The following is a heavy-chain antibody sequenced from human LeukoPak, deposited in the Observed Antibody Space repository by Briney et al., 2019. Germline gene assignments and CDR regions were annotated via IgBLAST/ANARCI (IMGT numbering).Heavy chain of an antibody. J-gene: IGHJ6*02. CDR2: INSDGSST. V-gene: IGHV3-74*01. CDR3: AKDPSSQGKWLRDYWGYYYYGMDV. CDR1: GFTFSSYW. D-gene: IGHD5-12*01. Sequence: GGSLRLSCAASGFTFSSYWMHWVRQAPGKGLVWVSRINSDGSSTSYADSVKGRFTISRDNAKNSLYLQMNSLRAEDTALYYCAKDPSSQGKWLRDYWGYYYYGMDVWGQGTTVTVSS.